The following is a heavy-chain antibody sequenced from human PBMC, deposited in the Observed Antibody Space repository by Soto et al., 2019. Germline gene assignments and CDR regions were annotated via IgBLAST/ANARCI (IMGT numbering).Heavy chain of an antibody. V-gene: IGHV1-69*01. CDR1: GGTFNIYS. CDR3: ARGASTHYYDRTVYYKGPLDY. D-gene: IGHD3-22*01. CDR2: IIPLFGTA. Sequence: QVQLVQSGADVKKPGSSVKVSCKASGGTFNIYSISWVRQAPGQGLEWMGGIIPLFGTAYYAQEFKGRVTITADESTSTAYMERSSLRSEDTAVYFCARGASTHYYDRTVYYKGPLDYYGQGTLVTVSS. J-gene: IGHJ4*02.